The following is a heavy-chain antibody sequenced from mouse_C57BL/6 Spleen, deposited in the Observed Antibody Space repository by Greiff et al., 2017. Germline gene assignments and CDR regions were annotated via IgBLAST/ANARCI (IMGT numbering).Heavy chain of an antibody. Sequence: EVKLMVSGGGLVKPGGTLKLSCAVSGFTFSDYGMHWGRHAPEKGLEWVAYISSGSSTIYYADTVKGRFTISRDNAKNTLFLQMTSLRSEDTAMYYGARPYYSNYGGAMDYWGQGTSVTVSS. CDR1: GFTFSDYG. CDR2: ISSGSSTI. D-gene: IGHD2-5*01. V-gene: IGHV5-17*01. J-gene: IGHJ4*01. CDR3: ARPYYSNYGGAMDY.